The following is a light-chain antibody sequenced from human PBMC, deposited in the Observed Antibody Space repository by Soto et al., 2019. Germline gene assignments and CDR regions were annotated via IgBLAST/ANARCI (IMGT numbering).Light chain of an antibody. J-gene: IGLJ2*01. CDR2: RNN. CDR3: AAWDDSLSVVV. CDR1: SSNIGSNY. Sequence: QAVVTQPPSASGTPGQRVTISCSGSSSNIGSNYVYWYQQVPGTAPKLLIYRNNQRPSGVPDRFSGSKSGTSASLAISGLRSEDEADYYCAAWDDSLSVVVFGGGTKVTVL. V-gene: IGLV1-47*01.